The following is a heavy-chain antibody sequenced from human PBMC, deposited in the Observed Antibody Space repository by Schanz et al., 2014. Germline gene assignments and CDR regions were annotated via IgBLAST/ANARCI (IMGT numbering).Heavy chain of an antibody. V-gene: IGHV3-66*02. CDR1: TFTFSSDC. Sequence: EVQLAESGGGLVQPGGSLRLSCAASTFTFSSDCMSCVRQAPGRGLEWVSIIFTDGRTYYADSVKGRFTISRDSSKNTLLLQMNSLRTEDTAVYYCARLDPYCRSGTCARAFDFWGQGTLVTVSS. CDR3: ARLDPYCRSGTCARAFDF. CDR2: IFTDGRT. D-gene: IGHD2-15*01. J-gene: IGHJ4*02.